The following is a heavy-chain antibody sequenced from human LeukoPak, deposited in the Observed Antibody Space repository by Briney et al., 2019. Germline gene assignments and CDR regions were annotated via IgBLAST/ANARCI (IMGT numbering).Heavy chain of an antibody. Sequence: SETLSLTCTVSGGSISITSYYWGWIRQPPGKGLEWIGSIYKSGSTYYNPSLKSRVTISVDTSKNQFSLKLSSVTAADTAVYYCARIWGYSYGYLDYWGQGTLVTVSS. V-gene: IGHV4-39*01. CDR3: ARIWGYSYGYLDY. D-gene: IGHD5-18*01. CDR1: GGSISITSYY. CDR2: IYKSGST. J-gene: IGHJ4*02.